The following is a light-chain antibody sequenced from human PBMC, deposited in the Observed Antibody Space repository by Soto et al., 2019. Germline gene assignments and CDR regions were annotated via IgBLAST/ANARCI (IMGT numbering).Light chain of an antibody. CDR2: GAS. CDR3: QQYNNLPKT. V-gene: IGKV3-15*01. J-gene: IGKJ1*01. Sequence: EIVMDQSPAALSVSKGERATLSCRASQSVSSNLAWYQQKPGQAPRLLIYGASTRATGIPARFSGSGSGTEFTLTISSLQSEDFAVYYCQQYNNLPKTFGQGTNVDI. CDR1: QSVSSN.